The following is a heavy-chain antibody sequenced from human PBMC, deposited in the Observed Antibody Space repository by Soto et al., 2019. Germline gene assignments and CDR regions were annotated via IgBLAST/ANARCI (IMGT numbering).Heavy chain of an antibody. J-gene: IGHJ4*02. V-gene: IGHV4-34*01. Sequence: SETLYLTFAVYGGSFRGYYWILVRQPAFKGLEWIVEINHSGSTNYNPSLKSRVTISVDTSKNQFSLKLSSVTAADTAVYYCARERARGYSYAQSWGFDYWGQGTLVTVSS. D-gene: IGHD5-18*01. CDR3: ARERARGYSYAQSWGFDY. CDR2: INHSGST. CDR1: GGSFRGYY.